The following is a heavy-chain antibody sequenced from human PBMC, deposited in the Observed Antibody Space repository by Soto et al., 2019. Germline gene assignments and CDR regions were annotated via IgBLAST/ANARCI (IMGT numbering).Heavy chain of an antibody. CDR1: GFTFSSYW. Sequence: GGSLRLSCAASGFTFSSYWLSWVRQAPGKGLEWVANIKQDGSEKYYVDSVKGRFTISRDNAKNSLYLQMNSLRAEDTAVYYCARDWSDYEFWSGSPYYYYGMDVWGQGTTVTVSS. V-gene: IGHV3-7*01. CDR3: ARDWSDYEFWSGSPYYYYGMDV. D-gene: IGHD3-3*01. J-gene: IGHJ6*02. CDR2: IKQDGSEK.